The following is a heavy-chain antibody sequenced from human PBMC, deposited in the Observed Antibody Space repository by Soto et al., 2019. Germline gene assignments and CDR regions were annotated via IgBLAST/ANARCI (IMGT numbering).Heavy chain of an antibody. J-gene: IGHJ6*02. Sequence: ASVKVSCKTSGYTFSNYGLNWVRPAPGQGLEWMGWLSGYNGNTNYAQTVQGRVTMTTDTSTGTVYMELRSLKSDDTAIYYCSRFIMVGGWFDPNYYHGMDVWGQGTTVTVSS. CDR3: SRFIMVGGWFDPNYYHGMDV. D-gene: IGHD6-19*01. CDR1: GYTFSNYG. CDR2: LSGYNGNT. V-gene: IGHV1-18*01.